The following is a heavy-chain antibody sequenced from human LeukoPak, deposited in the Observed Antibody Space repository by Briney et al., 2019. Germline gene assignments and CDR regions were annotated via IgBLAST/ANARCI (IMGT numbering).Heavy chain of an antibody. J-gene: IGHJ4*02. CDR2: ISGSGGST. CDR1: GFTFSSYA. Sequence: PGGSLRLSCAASGFTFSSYAMSWVRQAPGKGLEWVSAISGSGGSTYYADSVKGRFTISRDNSKNTLYLQMNNLSAEDTAVYYCAKDTSTYYYGSGGRIWGQGTLVTVSS. CDR3: AKDTSTYYYGSGGRI. D-gene: IGHD3-10*01. V-gene: IGHV3-23*01.